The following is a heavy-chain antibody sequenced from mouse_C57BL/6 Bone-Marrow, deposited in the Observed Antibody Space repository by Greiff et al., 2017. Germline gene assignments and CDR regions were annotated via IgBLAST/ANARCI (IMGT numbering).Heavy chain of an antibody. V-gene: IGHV1-81*01. J-gene: IGHJ3*01. CDR2: IYPSSGNT. Sequence: QVQLLQPGAELVRPGASVKLSCKASGYTFTSYGISWVKQRPGQGLEWIGVIYPSSGNTYYNEKFKGKATLTADKSSSTAYMQLRSLTSEDSAVYFYARNERFDYWGQGTLVTVSA. CDR3: ARNERFDY. CDR1: GYTFTSYG.